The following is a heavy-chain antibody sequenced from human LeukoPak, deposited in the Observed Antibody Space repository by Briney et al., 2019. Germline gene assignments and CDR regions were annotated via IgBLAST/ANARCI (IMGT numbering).Heavy chain of an antibody. D-gene: IGHD1-26*01. V-gene: IGHV3-21*01. J-gene: IGHJ4*02. CDR3: ARVLSDRSGSYPDY. Sequence: GGSLRLSCAASGSTFSSYSMNWVRQAPGKGLEWVSSISSSSSYIYYADSVKGRFTISRDNAKNSLYLQMNSLRAEDTAVYYCARVLSDRSGSYPDYWGQGTLVTVSS. CDR2: ISSSSSYI. CDR1: GSTFSSYS.